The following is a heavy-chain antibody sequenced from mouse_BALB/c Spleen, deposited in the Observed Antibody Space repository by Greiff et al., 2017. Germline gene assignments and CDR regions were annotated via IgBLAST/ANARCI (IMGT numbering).Heavy chain of an antibody. J-gene: IGHJ4*01. CDR2: IYPGDGDT. CDR1: GYAFSSYW. Sequence: QVQLKESGAELVRPGSSVKISCKASGYAFSSYWMNWVKQRPGQGLEWIGQIYPGDGDTNYNGKFKGKATLTADKSSSTAYMQLSSLTSEDSAVYFCARSRMHYYAMDYWGQGTSVTVSS. V-gene: IGHV1-80*01. CDR3: ARSRMHYYAMDY.